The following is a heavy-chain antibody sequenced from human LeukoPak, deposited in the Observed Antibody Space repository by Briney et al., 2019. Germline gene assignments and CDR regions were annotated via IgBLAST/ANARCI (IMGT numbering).Heavy chain of an antibody. CDR3: ARVPGYDDYTDGWYFDL. J-gene: IGHJ2*01. CDR2: ISSSGST. D-gene: IGHD4-17*01. Sequence: PSETLSLTCSVSGDSITYFYWSWIRQAAGKGLEWIGRISSSGSTDYNASLKSRVTMSVDTSKNQLSLKVISVTAADTAVYYCARVPGYDDYTDGWYFDLWGRGTLVTVSS. V-gene: IGHV4-4*07. CDR1: GDSITYFY.